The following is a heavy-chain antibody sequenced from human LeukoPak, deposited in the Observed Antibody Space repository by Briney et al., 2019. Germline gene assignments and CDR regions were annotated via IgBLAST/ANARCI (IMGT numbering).Heavy chain of an antibody. CDR1: GGSISSSSYY. V-gene: IGHV4-39*07. J-gene: IGHJ4*02. Sequence: SETLSLTCTVSGGSISSSSYYWGWIRQPPGKGLEWIGEIHHSGSTNYNPSLKSRVTISVDKSKKQFSLKLSSVTAADTAVYYCARGAWRGKSFDDWGQGTLVTVSS. CDR2: IHHSGST. CDR3: ARGAWRGKSFDD. D-gene: IGHD3-3*01.